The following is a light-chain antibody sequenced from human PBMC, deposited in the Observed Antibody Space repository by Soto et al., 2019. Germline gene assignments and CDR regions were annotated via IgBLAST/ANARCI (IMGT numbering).Light chain of an antibody. V-gene: IGKV3-20*01. CDR1: QSVNNNY. CDR3: QQYSSLWT. J-gene: IGKJ1*01. Sequence: EIVVTQSPGTLSLSPGERATLSCRTSQSVNNNYLALYQHKPGQAPRLLIYGASSRATGIPDRFSGSGSGTDFTLSISRLEPEDFAVYYCQQYSSLWTFGQGTKVDIK. CDR2: GAS.